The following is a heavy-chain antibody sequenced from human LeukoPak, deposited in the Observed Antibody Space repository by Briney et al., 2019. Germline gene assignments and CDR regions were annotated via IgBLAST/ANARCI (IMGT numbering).Heavy chain of an antibody. CDR1: AWTFSIYR. Sequence: SLTLSCVPSAWTFSIYRVNCVGEAARPQLESVSSISSSSSYIYYADSVKGRFTISRDNAKNSLYLQMNSLRAEDTAVYYCAREGGVRGMDVWGQGTTVTVSS. CDR2: ISSSSSYI. J-gene: IGHJ6*02. V-gene: IGHV3-21*01. D-gene: IGHD3-10*01. CDR3: AREGGVRGMDV.